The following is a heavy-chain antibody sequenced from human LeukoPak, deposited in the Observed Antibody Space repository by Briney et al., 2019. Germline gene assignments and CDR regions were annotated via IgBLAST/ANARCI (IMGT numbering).Heavy chain of an antibody. V-gene: IGHV3-74*01. J-gene: IGHJ3*02. CDR3: ARESYYDSGAYYGGYDAFDI. Sequence: GGSLRLXCAASGFSFDTYWMHWVRQSSGEGLVWVSRISSDGTNTAYADSVKDRFTISRDNAKNTMYLQMSSLRAEDTAVYYCARESYYDSGAYYGGYDAFDIWGQGTMVTVSS. D-gene: IGHD3-22*01. CDR2: ISSDGTNT. CDR1: GFSFDTYW.